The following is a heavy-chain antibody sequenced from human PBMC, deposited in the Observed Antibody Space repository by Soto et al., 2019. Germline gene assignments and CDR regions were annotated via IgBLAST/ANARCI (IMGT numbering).Heavy chain of an antibody. CDR3: ARVATYYYDSSGYYPPDY. CDR2: ISYDGSNK. V-gene: IGHV3-30-3*01. CDR1: GFTFSSYA. J-gene: IGHJ4*02. Sequence: PGGSLRLSCAASGFTFSSYAMHWVRQAPGKGLEWVAVISYDGSNKYYADSVKGRFTISRDNSKNTLYLQMNSLRAEDTAVYYCARVATYYYDSSGYYPPDYWGQGTLVTVSS. D-gene: IGHD3-22*01.